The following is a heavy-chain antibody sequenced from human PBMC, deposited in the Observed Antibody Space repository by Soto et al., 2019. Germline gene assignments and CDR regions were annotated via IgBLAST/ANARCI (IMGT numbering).Heavy chain of an antibody. Sequence: SETLSLTCTVSGGSISSSSYYWGWIRQPPGKGLEWIGSIYCSGITYYNPSLKSRFTITVDTSKNQFSLKRSSVTAADTAVYYCASESTGTTLGAFDIWGQGTMVTVSS. CDR3: ASESTGTTLGAFDI. CDR1: GGSISSSSYY. V-gene: IGHV4-39*01. CDR2: IYCSGIT. J-gene: IGHJ3*02. D-gene: IGHD1-1*01.